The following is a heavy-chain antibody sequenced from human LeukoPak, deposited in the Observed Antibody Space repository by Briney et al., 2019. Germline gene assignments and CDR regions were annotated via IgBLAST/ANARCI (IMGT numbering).Heavy chain of an antibody. J-gene: IGHJ2*01. Sequence: SETLSLTCTVSGGSISGYYWSWIRQPPGKGLGWIGYIYSSGSTNYNPSLKSRVTISVDTSRNQFSLNLSSVTAADTAVYYCAREPYGSGNYKFFDLWGRGILVTVSS. D-gene: IGHD3-10*01. V-gene: IGHV4-59*12. CDR2: IYSSGST. CDR3: AREPYGSGNYKFFDL. CDR1: GGSISGYY.